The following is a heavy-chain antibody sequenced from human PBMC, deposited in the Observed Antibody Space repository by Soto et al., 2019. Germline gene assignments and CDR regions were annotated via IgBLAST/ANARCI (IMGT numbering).Heavy chain of an antibody. CDR1: GYTLTAYY. Sequence: ASVKVSCKASGYTLTAYYMHWVRQAPGQGLEWMGWINPNSGGTNYAQKFQGRVTMTRDTSISTAYMELSRLRSDDTAVYYCARVHYDSVPADYWGQGTQVTVSS. CDR3: ARVHYDSVPADY. J-gene: IGHJ4*02. V-gene: IGHV1-2*02. D-gene: IGHD3-22*01. CDR2: INPNSGGT.